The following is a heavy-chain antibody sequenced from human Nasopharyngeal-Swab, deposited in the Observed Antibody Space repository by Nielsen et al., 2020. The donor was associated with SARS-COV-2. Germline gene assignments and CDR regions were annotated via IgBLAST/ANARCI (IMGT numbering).Heavy chain of an antibody. V-gene: IGHV4-59*01. Sequence: SETLSLTCTVSGGSISSYYWSWIRQLPGKGREWIGYIYYSGITNYNPSLKSRVIISVDTSKNQFSLKLSSVTAADTAVYYCARPLRGAVAPFDYWGQGTLVTVSS. D-gene: IGHD6-19*01. CDR1: GGSISSYY. CDR2: IYYSGIT. CDR3: ARPLRGAVAPFDY. J-gene: IGHJ4*02.